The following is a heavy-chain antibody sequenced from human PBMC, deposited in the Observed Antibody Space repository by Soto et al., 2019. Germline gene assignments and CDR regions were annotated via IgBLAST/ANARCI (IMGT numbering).Heavy chain of an antibody. J-gene: IGHJ4*02. V-gene: IGHV4-30-2*06. CDR3: VRGGGYDPFDY. D-gene: IGHD5-12*01. CDR1: GASIIYGGFS. Sequence: ASETLSLTCTVSGASIIYGGFSWSWIRQSPGKGLEWIGYISHLENTYFHPSFKSRLTMSIDRSRNQFSLNLSSVTAADRAVYYCVRGGGYDPFDYWGQGVLVTVSS. CDR2: ISHLENT.